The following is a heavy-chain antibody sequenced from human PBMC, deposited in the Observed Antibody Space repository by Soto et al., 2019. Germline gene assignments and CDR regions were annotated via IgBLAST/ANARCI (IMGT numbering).Heavy chain of an antibody. CDR2: VYYRGRS. CDR1: GGSVTNSSYY. CDR3: VSQRTTVPTQAYFDY. V-gene: IGHV4-39*01. D-gene: IGHD4-17*01. Sequence: SETLSLTCTVSGGSVTNSSYYWVWIRHSPGKGLEWIGSVYYRGRSYSKSSVKSPVTISVDTSTNRFSLSLNSVTASDTAVYFCVSQRTTVPTQAYFDYWGPGALVTVSS. J-gene: IGHJ4*02.